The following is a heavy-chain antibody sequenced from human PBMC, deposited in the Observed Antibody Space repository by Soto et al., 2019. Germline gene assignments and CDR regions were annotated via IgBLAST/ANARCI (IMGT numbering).Heavy chain of an antibody. V-gene: IGHV4-4*07. J-gene: IGHJ5*02. Sequence: QVQLQESGPGLVKPSETLSLICSVSGASVRSNYWRWIRKSAGKGLEWIGRVSATGGSTYNPSLRGRATMSVDTSKNQFSLRLTSMTAADTATYFCARDPLPSDSSAPWGRGTLVSVAS. CDR2: VSATGGS. D-gene: IGHD3-22*01. CDR3: ARDPLPSDSSAP. CDR1: GASVRSNY.